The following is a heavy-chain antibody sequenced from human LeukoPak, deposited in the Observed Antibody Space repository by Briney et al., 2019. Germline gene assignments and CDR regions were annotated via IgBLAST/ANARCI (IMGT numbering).Heavy chain of an antibody. V-gene: IGHV3-30-3*01. D-gene: IGHD3-3*01. CDR3: ARDFDFWSAI. Sequence: GGSLRLSCAASGFTFSSYAMHWVRQAPGKGLEWVAVISYDGSNKYYADSVKGRFTISRDNSKNTLYLQMSSLRAEDTALYYCARDFDFWSAIWGQGTLVTVSS. CDR1: GFTFSSYA. CDR2: ISYDGSNK. J-gene: IGHJ4*02.